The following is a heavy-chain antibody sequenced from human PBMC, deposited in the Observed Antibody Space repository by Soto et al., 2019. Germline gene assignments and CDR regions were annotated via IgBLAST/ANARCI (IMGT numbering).Heavy chain of an antibody. CDR3: AKDAYGAECLSHFDY. V-gene: IGHV3-23*01. Sequence: EVQLLESGGGLVQPGGSLRLSCAASGFIFSSYAMNWVRQAPGKGLEGVSGISVSGDRIYYADSVKGRFTISRYNSKNTLYLQMNSLRAEDPAVYYCAKDAYGAECLSHFDYWGQGTLVTVSS. J-gene: IGHJ4*02. D-gene: IGHD2-21*01. CDR2: ISVSGDRI. CDR1: GFIFSSYA.